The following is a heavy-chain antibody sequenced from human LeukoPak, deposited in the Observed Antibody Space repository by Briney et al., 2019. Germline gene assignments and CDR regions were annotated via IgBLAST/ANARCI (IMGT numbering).Heavy chain of an antibody. Sequence: QAGGSLRLSCAASGFTFGNYAMSWVRQTPGMGLEWVSHIIGSVPSTFYAESVKGRFTISRDNYKNTLYLQMNSLRADDTAVYYCAKGGYDYVEVGYFDYWGQGVLVTVSS. CDR3: AKGGYDYVEVGYFDY. CDR2: IIGSVPST. V-gene: IGHV3-23*01. CDR1: GFTFGNYA. D-gene: IGHD5-12*01. J-gene: IGHJ4*02.